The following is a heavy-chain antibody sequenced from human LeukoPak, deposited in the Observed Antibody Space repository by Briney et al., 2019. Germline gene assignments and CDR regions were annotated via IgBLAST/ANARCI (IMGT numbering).Heavy chain of an antibody. J-gene: IGHJ4*02. CDR2: IYPGDSDT. D-gene: IGHD6-6*01. V-gene: IGHV5-51*01. CDR1: GFTFTSYW. Sequence: GESLKISCKGSGFTFTSYWIGWVRQMPGKGLEWMGVIYPGDSDTRCSPSFQGQVTISADKSISTAYLQWSSLKASDTAMYYCARQYEYSSSSASFDYWGQGTLVTVSS. CDR3: ARQYEYSSSSASFDY.